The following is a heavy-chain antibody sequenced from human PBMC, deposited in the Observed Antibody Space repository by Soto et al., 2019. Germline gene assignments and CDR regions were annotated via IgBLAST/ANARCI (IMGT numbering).Heavy chain of an antibody. V-gene: IGHV4-59*01. CDR1: GGSLSSYY. J-gene: IGHJ5*02. CDR2: IYYSGST. D-gene: IGHD3-3*01. Sequence: TSETLSLTCTVSGGSLSSYYWSWIRQPPGKGLEWIGYIYYSGSTNYNPSLKSRVTISVDTSKNQFSLKLSSVTTADTAVYYCARSTIFSNWFDPWGQGTLVTVSS. CDR3: ARSTIFSNWFDP.